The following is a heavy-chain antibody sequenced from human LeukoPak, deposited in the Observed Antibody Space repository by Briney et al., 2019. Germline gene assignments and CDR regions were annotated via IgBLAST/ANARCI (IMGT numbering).Heavy chain of an antibody. J-gene: IGHJ4*02. CDR2: IIPIFGTA. CDR1: GCTFSSYA. CDR3: ARRGFSFPEFDY. V-gene: IGHV1-69*13. D-gene: IGHD1-14*01. Sequence: SSVQVSFKSSGCTFSSYAFSWVRRPPGQGVEWVGGIIPIFGTANYAQKFQGRVTITVDESTTKASMELRSLSSDDEAVYYFARRGFSFPEFDYWGQGTLATVS.